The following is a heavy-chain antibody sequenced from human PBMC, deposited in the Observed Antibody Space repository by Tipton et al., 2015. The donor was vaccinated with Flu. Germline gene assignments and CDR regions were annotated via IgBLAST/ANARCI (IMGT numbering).Heavy chain of an antibody. CDR1: GGSISSGDYY. J-gene: IGHJ6*02. D-gene: IGHD4-17*01. Sequence: TLSLTCTVSGGSISSGDYYWSWICQPPGKGLEWIGYIYYSGSTYYNPSLKSRVTISVDTSKNQFSLKLSSVTAADTAVYYCARDPRPDYGERYGMDVWGQGTTVTVSS. CDR3: ARDPRPDYGERYGMDV. V-gene: IGHV4-30-4*01. CDR2: IYYSGST.